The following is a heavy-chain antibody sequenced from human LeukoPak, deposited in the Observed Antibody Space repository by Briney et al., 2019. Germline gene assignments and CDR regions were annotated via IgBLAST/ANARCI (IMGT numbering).Heavy chain of an antibody. CDR3: ARVLADYGGYY. J-gene: IGHJ4*02. D-gene: IGHD4-23*01. CDR1: GYTLTELS. CDR2: FDPKDGDT. V-gene: IGHV1-24*01. Sequence: ASVKVSCKVSGYTLTELSVHWVRQAPGKGLEWMGNFDPKDGDTIYAQRFQGRVTMTEDTSTHTAYMELSRLRSDDTAVYYCARVLADYGGYYWGQGTLVTVSS.